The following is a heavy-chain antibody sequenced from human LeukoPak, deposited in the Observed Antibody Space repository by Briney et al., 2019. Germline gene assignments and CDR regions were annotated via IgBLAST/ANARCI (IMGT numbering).Heavy chain of an antibody. CDR1: GGSISSYY. CDR2: IYTSGST. J-gene: IGHJ5*02. V-gene: IGHV4-4*07. Sequence: SETLSLTCTVSGGSISSYYWSWIRQPAGKGLEWIGRIYTSGSTNYNPSLKSRVTISVDTSKNQFSLKLSSVTAADTAVYYCARYNWNEFWFDPWGQGTLVTVSS. D-gene: IGHD1-1*01. CDR3: ARYNWNEFWFDP.